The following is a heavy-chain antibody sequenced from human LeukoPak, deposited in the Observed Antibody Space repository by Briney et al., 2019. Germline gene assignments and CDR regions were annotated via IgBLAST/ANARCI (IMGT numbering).Heavy chain of an antibody. V-gene: IGHV3-23*01. Sequence: GGSLRLSCAASGFTFSSYAMSWVRQAPGKGLEWVSAISGSGGSTYYADSVKGRITISRDNSKNTLYLQMNSLRAEDTAVYYCAKVRDGYSYGPNWFDPWGQGTLVTVSS. D-gene: IGHD5-18*01. CDR2: ISGSGGST. CDR3: AKVRDGYSYGPNWFDP. CDR1: GFTFSSYA. J-gene: IGHJ5*02.